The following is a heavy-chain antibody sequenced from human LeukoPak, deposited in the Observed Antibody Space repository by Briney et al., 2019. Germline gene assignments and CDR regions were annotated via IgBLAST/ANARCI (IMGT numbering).Heavy chain of an antibody. CDR3: ARVVDTAMVTGWFDP. J-gene: IGHJ5*01. Sequence: GGSLRLSCAASGFTFTNYAMTWVRQAPGKGLEWVSAISGSGGSTYYADSVKGRFTISRDNSKNTLYLQMNSLRAEDTAVYYCARVVDTAMVTGWFDPWGQGTLVTVSS. CDR1: GFTFTNYA. V-gene: IGHV3-23*01. D-gene: IGHD5-18*01. CDR2: ISGSGGST.